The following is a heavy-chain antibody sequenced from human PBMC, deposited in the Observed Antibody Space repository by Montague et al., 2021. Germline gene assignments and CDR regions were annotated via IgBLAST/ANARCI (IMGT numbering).Heavy chain of an antibody. V-gene: IGHV4-61*01. CDR1: GDSVRCGIYH. CDR2: ICDGGSA. Sequence: SETLSLTCSVSGDSVRCGIYHWGWIRQSPGKGLEWIGYICDGGSATYKTSLGSRVTMSLDTSSNQFSLNLRSATAVDTAVYYCAAYYYGGGGRGSWGQGTLVTVSS. J-gene: IGHJ5*02. CDR3: AAYYYGGGGRGS. D-gene: IGHD3-22*01.